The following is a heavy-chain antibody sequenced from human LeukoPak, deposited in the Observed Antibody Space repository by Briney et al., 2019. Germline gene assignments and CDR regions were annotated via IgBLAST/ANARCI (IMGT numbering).Heavy chain of an antibody. V-gene: IGHV4-61*02. CDR3: ARDRVTMVRGVRWFDP. CDR1: GGSISSGSYY. CDR2: IYTSGST. J-gene: IGHJ5*02. D-gene: IGHD3-10*01. Sequence: SETLSLTCTVSGGSISSGSYYWSWIRQPAEKGLEWIGRIYTSGSTNYNPSLKSRVTISVDTSKNQFSLKLSSVTAADTAVYYCARDRVTMVRGVRWFDPWGQGTLVTVSS.